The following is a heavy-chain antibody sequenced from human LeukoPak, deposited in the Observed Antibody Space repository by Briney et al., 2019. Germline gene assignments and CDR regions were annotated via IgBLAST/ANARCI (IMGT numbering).Heavy chain of an antibody. Sequence: GGSLRLSCAASGFTLNTYGMHWVRRAPGKGLEWVAFIRFDGSNKYYADSVKGRFTISRDNSKNTLYLQMKSLTPEDTAVYYCARGDGYCSSASCSGNWGQGTLVTVSS. CDR3: ARGDGYCSSASCSGN. CDR1: GFTLNTYG. D-gene: IGHD2-2*03. J-gene: IGHJ4*02. V-gene: IGHV3-30*02. CDR2: IRFDGSNK.